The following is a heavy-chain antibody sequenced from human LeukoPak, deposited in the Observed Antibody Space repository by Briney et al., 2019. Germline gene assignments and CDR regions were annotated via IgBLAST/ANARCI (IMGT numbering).Heavy chain of an antibody. J-gene: IGHJ4*02. D-gene: IGHD2-2*01. CDR1: GGSISSGGYY. V-gene: IGHV4-31*03. CDR2: IYYSGST. Sequence: SQTLSLTCTVSGGSISSGGYYWSGIRQHPGKGLEWVGYIYYSGSTYSTPSLKSRVTISVDTSKNQFSLKLSSVTAADTAVYCCARERGYCSSTSCSILGQSRGFDYWGQGTLVTVSS. CDR3: ARERGYCSSTSCSILGQSRGFDY.